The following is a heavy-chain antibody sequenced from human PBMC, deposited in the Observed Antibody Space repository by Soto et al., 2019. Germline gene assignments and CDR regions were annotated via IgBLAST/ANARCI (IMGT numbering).Heavy chain of an antibody. V-gene: IGHV3-30-3*01. J-gene: IGHJ6*02. D-gene: IGHD5-18*01. Sequence: GGSLRLSCAASGFTFSSYAMHWVRQAPGKGLEWVAVISYDGSNKYYADSVMGRFTISRDNSKNTLYLQMNSLRAEDTAVYYCARPYSRGYSYGPYYYYYGMDVWGQGTTVTVSS. CDR2: ISYDGSNK. CDR1: GFTFSSYA. CDR3: ARPYSRGYSYGPYYYYYGMDV.